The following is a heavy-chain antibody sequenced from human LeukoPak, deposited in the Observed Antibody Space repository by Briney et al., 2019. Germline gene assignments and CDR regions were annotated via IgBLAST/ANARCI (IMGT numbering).Heavy chain of an antibody. J-gene: IGHJ5*02. Sequence: PSQTLSPTCTVSGGSISSGSYYWSWIRQPAGKGLERIGRIYTSGSTNYNPSLKSRATISVDTSKNQFSLKLSSVTAADTAVYYCARRYFDYYDSSGYWFDPWGQGTLVTVSS. D-gene: IGHD3-22*01. CDR2: IYTSGST. CDR3: ARRYFDYYDSSGYWFDP. CDR1: GGSISSGSYY. V-gene: IGHV4-61*02.